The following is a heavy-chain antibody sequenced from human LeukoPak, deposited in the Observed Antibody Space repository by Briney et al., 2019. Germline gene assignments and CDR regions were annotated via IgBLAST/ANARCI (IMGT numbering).Heavy chain of an antibody. J-gene: IGHJ4*02. CDR2: IYYSGRT. V-gene: IGHV4-39*07. Sequence: SETLSLTCTVSGGSISSSSYYWGWIRQPPGKGLERIGSIYYSGRTNYNPSLESRVTMSVDMSENHISLKLTSVTAADTAVYYCAREGGPYRPLDYSGQGTLVTVSS. CDR1: GGSISSSSYY. CDR3: AREGGPYRPLDY.